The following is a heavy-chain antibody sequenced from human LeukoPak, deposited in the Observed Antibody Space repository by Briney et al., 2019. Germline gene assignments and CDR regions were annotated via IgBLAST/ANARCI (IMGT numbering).Heavy chain of an antibody. V-gene: IGHV3-64D*06. CDR2: ISSNGGST. J-gene: IGHJ4*02. CDR3: VKDGSGSYYTYYFDY. CDR1: GFTFSRYA. Sequence: PGGSLRLSCSASGFTFSRYAMHWVRQAPGKGLEYVSAISSNGGSTYYADSVKGRFTISRDNSKNTLYLQMSGLRAEDTAVYYCVKDGSGSYYTYYFDYWGQGTLVTVSS. D-gene: IGHD3-10*01.